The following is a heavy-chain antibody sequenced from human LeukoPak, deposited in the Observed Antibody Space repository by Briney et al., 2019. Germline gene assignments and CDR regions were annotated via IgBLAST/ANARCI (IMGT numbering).Heavy chain of an antibody. J-gene: IGHJ6*02. CDR1: GFTFDDYA. Sequence: GGSLRLSWAASGFTFDDYARHWVRQAPGKGLEWVSGISWISGSIGYAYSVKGRFTISRDNAKNSLYLQMNSLRAEDTALYYCASFLAGAYCGGDCYPQHYYYSGMDVWGQGATVTVSS. D-gene: IGHD2-21*02. CDR3: ASFLAGAYCGGDCYPQHYYYSGMDV. V-gene: IGHV3-9*01. CDR2: ISWISGSI.